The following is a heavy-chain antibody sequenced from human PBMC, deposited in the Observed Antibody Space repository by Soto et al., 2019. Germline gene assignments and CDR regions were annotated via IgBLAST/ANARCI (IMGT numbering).Heavy chain of an antibody. D-gene: IGHD3-3*01. CDR2: MNPNSGNT. CDR3: ARGMRVAYYYYMDV. CDR1: GYTFTSYD. Sequence: ASVKVSCKASGYTFTSYDINWVRQATGQGLEWMGWMNPNSGNTGYAQKFQGRVTMTRNTSISTAYMELSSLRSEDTAVYYCARGMRVAYYYYMDVWGKGTTVTVSS. J-gene: IGHJ6*03. V-gene: IGHV1-8*01.